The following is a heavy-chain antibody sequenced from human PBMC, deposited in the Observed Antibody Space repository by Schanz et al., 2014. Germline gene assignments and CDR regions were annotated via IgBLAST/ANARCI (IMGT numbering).Heavy chain of an antibody. J-gene: IGHJ4*02. CDR3: ARKVVATIGGYYDN. D-gene: IGHD5-12*01. CDR1: GFTLSSYG. V-gene: IGHV3-7*03. Sequence: DVQLLESGGGLVQPGGSLRLSCAASGFTLSSYGMHWVRQAPGKGLEWVANIKEDGSVKDYVDSVKGRFTISRDNAENTLFLQMNSLRAEDTAVYYCARKVVATIGGYYDNWGQGTLVIVSS. CDR2: IKEDGSVK.